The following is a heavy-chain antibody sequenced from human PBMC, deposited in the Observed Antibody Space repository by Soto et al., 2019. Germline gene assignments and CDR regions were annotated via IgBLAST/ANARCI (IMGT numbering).Heavy chain of an antibody. CDR2: INPSGGST. D-gene: IGHD3-22*01. CDR3: ARVEYYDSSGYSYFDY. J-gene: IGHJ4*02. CDR1: GYTFTSYY. V-gene: IGHV1-46*01. Sequence: GASVKVSCKASGYTFTSYYMHWVRQAPGQGLEWMGIINPSGGSTSYAQKFQGRVTMTRDTSTSTVYMELSSLRSEDTAVYYCARVEYYDSSGYSYFDYWGQGTLVTVSS.